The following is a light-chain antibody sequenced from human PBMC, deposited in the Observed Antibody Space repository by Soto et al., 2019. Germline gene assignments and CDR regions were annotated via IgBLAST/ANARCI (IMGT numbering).Light chain of an antibody. V-gene: IGKV3-11*01. J-gene: IGKJ5*01. CDR2: DTS. Sequence: EIVLTQSPATLSLSPGERATLSSRASQSVSSCLAWYQQRLGQAPRLLIYDTSNRATGIPARFSGSGSGTDFTLTISSLEPEDFAVYYCQQRNYSPITFGQGTRLEIK. CDR1: QSVSSC. CDR3: QQRNYSPIT.